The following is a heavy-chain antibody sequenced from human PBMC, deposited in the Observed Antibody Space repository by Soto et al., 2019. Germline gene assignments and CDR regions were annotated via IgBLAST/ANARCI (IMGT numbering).Heavy chain of an antibody. J-gene: IGHJ4*02. V-gene: IGHV1-69*08. D-gene: IGHD5-18*01. CDR1: GGTFSSYT. CDR2: IIPILGIA. CDR3: ARDLGYSQAVDFDY. Sequence: QVQLVQSGAEVKKPGSSVKVSCKASGGTFSSYTISWVRQAPGQGLEWMGRIIPILGIANYAQKFQGRVTITADKSTSTAYMELSSLRSEDTAVYYCARDLGYSQAVDFDYWGQGTLVTVSS.